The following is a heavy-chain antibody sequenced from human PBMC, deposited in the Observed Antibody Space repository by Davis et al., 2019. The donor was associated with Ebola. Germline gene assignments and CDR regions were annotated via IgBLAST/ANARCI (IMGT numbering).Heavy chain of an antibody. CDR2: INHSGST. CDR1: GGSFSGYY. J-gene: IGHJ5*02. D-gene: IGHD3-16*02. V-gene: IGHV4-34*01. Sequence: MPSETLSLTCAVYGGSFSGYYWSWIRQPPGKGLEWIGEINHSGSTNYNPSLKSRVTISSDTSKNQFSLQLSSVTAADAAVYYCARPSYEYVWGSYRYGWFDPWGQGTLVTVSS. CDR3: ARPSYEYVWGSYRYGWFDP.